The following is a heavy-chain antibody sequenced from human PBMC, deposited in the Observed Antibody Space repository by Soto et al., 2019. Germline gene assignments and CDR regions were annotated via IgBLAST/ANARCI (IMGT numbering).Heavy chain of an antibody. J-gene: IGHJ4*02. CDR2: ISSAGTNK. CDR3: VRSNSEAGWGQFDY. Sequence: QVQLVGSGGGVVQPGTSLRLSCAASGFTFSIYAMHWVRQAPEKGLEWVAVISSAGTNKNHADSVRGRFSISRDNSNNMLHLQMDNMRVDDMAVYYCVRSNSEAGWGQFDYWGQGTLVTVSS. CDR1: GFTFSIYA. V-gene: IGHV3-30-3*01. D-gene: IGHD3-16*01.